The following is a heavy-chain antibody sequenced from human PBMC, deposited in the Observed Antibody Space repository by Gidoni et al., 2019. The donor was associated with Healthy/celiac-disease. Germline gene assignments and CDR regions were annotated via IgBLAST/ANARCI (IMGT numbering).Heavy chain of an antibody. Sequence: QVQLQQWGAGLLTPSETLSLTCAGYGRSFSGYYWSWIRQPPGKGLEWIGEINHSGSTNYNPSLMSRVTISVATSKNQFSLKLSSVTAADTAVYYCARTGGYYGMDVWGQGTTVTVSS. V-gene: IGHV4-34*01. CDR1: GRSFSGYY. CDR2: INHSGST. CDR3: ARTGGYYGMDV. D-gene: IGHD1-26*01. J-gene: IGHJ6*02.